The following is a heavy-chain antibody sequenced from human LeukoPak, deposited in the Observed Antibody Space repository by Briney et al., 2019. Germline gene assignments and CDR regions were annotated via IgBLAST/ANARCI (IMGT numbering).Heavy chain of an antibody. J-gene: IGHJ4*02. CDR3: ASEQSGNYYRPFDS. CDR1: GFTFSNYE. D-gene: IGHD1-26*01. CDR2: ISSSGSTI. Sequence: GGSLRLSCAASGFTFSNYEMNWVRQAPGKGLEWVSYISSSGSTIYYADSVKGRFTISRDNAKNSLYLQMNSLRAEGTAVYYCASEQSGNYYRPFDSWGQGTLVTVSS. V-gene: IGHV3-48*03.